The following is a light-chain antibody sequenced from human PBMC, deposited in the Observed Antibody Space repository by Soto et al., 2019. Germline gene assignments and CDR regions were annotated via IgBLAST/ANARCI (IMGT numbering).Light chain of an antibody. CDR1: QGISIY. Sequence: IQLNKSPSSLSASVGDRVTITCRASQGISIYLAWYQQQPGKAPKVLIYAASTLQSGVPSRFSGSGSGTDFTRTISILQHEEFATYYCQQVKSDPYTFGQGTKLEI. V-gene: IGKV1-9*01. CDR2: AAS. J-gene: IGKJ2*01. CDR3: QQVKSDPYT.